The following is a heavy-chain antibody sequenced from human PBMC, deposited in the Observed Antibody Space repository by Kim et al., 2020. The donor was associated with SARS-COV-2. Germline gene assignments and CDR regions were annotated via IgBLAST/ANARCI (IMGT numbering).Heavy chain of an antibody. V-gene: IGHV1-18*01. CDR1: GYTFTSYG. J-gene: IGHJ4*02. Sequence: ASVKVSCKASGYTFTSYGISWVRQAPGQGLEWMGWISAYNGNTNYAQKLQGRVTMTTDTSTSTAYMELRSLRSDDTAVYYCARRRRTYYYDSSGHSEFDYWGQGTLVTVSS. CDR2: ISAYNGNT. D-gene: IGHD3-22*01. CDR3: ARRRRTYYYDSSGHSEFDY.